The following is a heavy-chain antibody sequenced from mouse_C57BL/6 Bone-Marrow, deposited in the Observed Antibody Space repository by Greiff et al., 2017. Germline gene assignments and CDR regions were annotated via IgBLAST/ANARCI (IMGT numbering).Heavy chain of an antibody. J-gene: IGHJ4*01. V-gene: IGHV1-42*01. CDR3: GQLRPPYYAMDY. D-gene: IGHD3-2*02. Sequence: VQLQQSGPELVKPGASVTISCKASGYSFTGYYMNWVKQSPETSLEWIGEINPSTGGTTYNQKFKAKATLTVDKSSSTAYMQLKSLTSEDSAVXYCGQLRPPYYAMDYWGQGTSVTVSS. CDR2: INPSTGGT. CDR1: GYSFTGYY.